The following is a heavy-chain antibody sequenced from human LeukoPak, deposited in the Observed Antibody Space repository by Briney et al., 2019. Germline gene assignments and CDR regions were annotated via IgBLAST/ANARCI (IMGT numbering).Heavy chain of an antibody. CDR2: INHSGST. CDR1: GGSFSGYY. CDR3: ARHPRRYGARAFDY. J-gene: IGHJ4*02. Sequence: PSETLSLTCAVYGGSFSGYYWSWIRQPPGKGLEWIGEINHSGSTNYNPSLKSRVTISVDTSKNQFSLKLSSVTAADTAVYYCARHPRRYGARAFDYWGQGTLVTVSS. V-gene: IGHV4-34*01. D-gene: IGHD4-17*01.